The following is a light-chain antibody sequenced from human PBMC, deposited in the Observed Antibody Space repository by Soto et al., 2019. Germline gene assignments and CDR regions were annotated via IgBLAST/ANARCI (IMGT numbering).Light chain of an antibody. CDR2: AAS. V-gene: IGKV1-39*01. Sequence: DIQMTQSPSSLSASVGDRVTITCQASQSISNHLNWYQQKPGKAPKLLIYAASSLQSGVPSRFSGSGSGTDFTLTISSLQPEDFATHYCQQSYSTPWTFGQGTKVDI. CDR3: QQSYSTPWT. CDR1: QSISNH. J-gene: IGKJ1*01.